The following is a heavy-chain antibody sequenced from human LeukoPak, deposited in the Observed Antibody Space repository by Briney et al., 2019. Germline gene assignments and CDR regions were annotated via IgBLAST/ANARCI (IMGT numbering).Heavy chain of an antibody. CDR1: GFTFSSYS. J-gene: IGHJ4*02. CDR2: ISSSSSYI. D-gene: IGHD6-13*01. CDR3: ARVPIAAAGIAFDY. Sequence: GGSLRLSCAASGFTFSSYSMNWVRQAPGKGLEWVSSISSSSSYIYYADSVKGRFTISGDNAKNSLYLQMNSLRAEDTAVYYCARVPIAAAGIAFDYWGQGSLVTVSS. V-gene: IGHV3-21*01.